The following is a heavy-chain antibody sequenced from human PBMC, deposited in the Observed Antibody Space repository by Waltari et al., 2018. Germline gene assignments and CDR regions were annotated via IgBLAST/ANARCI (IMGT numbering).Heavy chain of an antibody. CDR3: ARGRGNSGHNWFDP. D-gene: IGHD1-26*01. Sequence: QVQLVQSGAEVKKPGSSVKVSCKASGGTFSSYAISWVRQAPGQGLEWMGGIIPILGIANYAKKFQGRVTITADESTSTAYMELSSLRSEDTAGYYCARGRGNSGHNWFDPWGQGTLVTVSS. CDR2: IIPILGIA. CDR1: GGTFSSYA. V-gene: IGHV1-69*04. J-gene: IGHJ5*02.